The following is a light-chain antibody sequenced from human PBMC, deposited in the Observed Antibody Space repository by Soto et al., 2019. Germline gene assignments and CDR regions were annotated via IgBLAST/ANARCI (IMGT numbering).Light chain of an antibody. CDR2: EVT. J-gene: IGLJ3*02. Sequence: QSALTQPASVSGSPGQSITISCSGTSSDVGFYNYVSWFQQYPGKAPKLMIFEVTNRPSGVSDRFSGSKSDNTASLTISGLQADDEADYFCTSYTTSSTGVFGGGIKLTVL. V-gene: IGLV2-14*01. CDR3: TSYTTSSTGV. CDR1: SSDVGFYNY.